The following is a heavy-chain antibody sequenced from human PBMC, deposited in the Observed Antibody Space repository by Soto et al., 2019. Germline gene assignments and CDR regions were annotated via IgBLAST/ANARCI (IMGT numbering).Heavy chain of an antibody. J-gene: IGHJ6*02. V-gene: IGHV3-48*02. CDR2: ISSSSSTI. CDR1: GFTFSSYS. CDR3: ASEYDYGDLNYYYYGMDV. D-gene: IGHD4-17*01. Sequence: EVQLVESGGGLVQPGGSLRLSRAAAGFTFSSYSMNRVRQAPGKGLEWVSYISSSSSTIYYADSVKGRFTISRDNAKNSLYLQMNSLRDEDTAVYYCASEYDYGDLNYYYYGMDVWGQGTTVTVSS.